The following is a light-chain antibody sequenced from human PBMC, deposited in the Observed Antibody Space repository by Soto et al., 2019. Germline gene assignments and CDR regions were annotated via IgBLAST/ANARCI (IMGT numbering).Light chain of an antibody. CDR1: QRVSSH. CDR3: QQYGSSPRT. CDR2: AAS. V-gene: IGKV3-15*01. J-gene: IGKJ1*01. Sequence: ETVTTQSPVTLSVTPGDTATISCRASQRVSSHLAWYQQKPGQAPRLLIYAASTRATGIPVRFSGSGSETEFTLTIRSLQSEDFAVYYCQQYGSSPRTFGQGTKVDIK.